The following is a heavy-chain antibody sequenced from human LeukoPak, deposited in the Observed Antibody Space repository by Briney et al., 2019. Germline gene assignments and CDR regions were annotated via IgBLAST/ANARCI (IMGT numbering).Heavy chain of an antibody. CDR3: AREVLRFLEWLPPNWFDP. Sequence: SETLSLTCTVSGGSSSGGSYYWSWIRQPAGKGLEWIGRIYTSGSTNYNPSLKSRVTISVDTSKNQFSLKLSSVTAADTAVYYCAREVLRFLEWLPPNWFDPWGQGTLVTVSS. D-gene: IGHD3-3*01. CDR1: GGSSSGGSYY. V-gene: IGHV4-61*02. CDR2: IYTSGST. J-gene: IGHJ5*02.